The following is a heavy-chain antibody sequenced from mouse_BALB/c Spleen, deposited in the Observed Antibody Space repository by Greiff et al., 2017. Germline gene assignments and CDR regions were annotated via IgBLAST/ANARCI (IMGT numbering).Heavy chain of an antibody. CDR3: TRGGNSYYYAMDY. J-gene: IGHJ4*01. CDR2: IDPSDSYT. D-gene: IGHD2-1*01. V-gene: IGHV1S127*01. Sequence: VKLQQPGAELVKPGASVKMSCKASGYTFTSYWMHWVKQRPGQGLEWIGVIDPSDSYTSYNQKFKGKATLTVDTSSSTAYMQLSSLTSEDSAVYYCTRGGNSYYYAMDYWGQGTSVTVSS. CDR1: GYTFTSYW.